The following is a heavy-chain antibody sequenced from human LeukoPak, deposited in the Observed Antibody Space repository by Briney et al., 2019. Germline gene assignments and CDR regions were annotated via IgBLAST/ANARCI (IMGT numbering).Heavy chain of an antibody. Sequence: ASVKVSCKVSGYTLTDLSMHWVRQAPGKGLEWMGGFDAEDGETIYAQKFQGRVTMTEDTSTDTAYMELSSLRSEDTAVYYCATADYYGSVSYPRDWGQGTLVTVSS. D-gene: IGHD3-10*01. CDR1: GYTLTDLS. J-gene: IGHJ4*02. V-gene: IGHV1-24*01. CDR3: ATADYYGSVSYPRD. CDR2: FDAEDGET.